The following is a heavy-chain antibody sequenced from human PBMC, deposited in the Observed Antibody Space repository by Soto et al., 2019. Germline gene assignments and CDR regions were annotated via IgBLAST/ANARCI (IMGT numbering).Heavy chain of an antibody. CDR2: ISYDGSNK. D-gene: IGHD2-2*01. CDR3: AKDGVVVVPAARISTPLYYYYYGMDV. Sequence: GGSLRLSCAASGFTFSSYGMHWVRQAPGKGLEWVAVISYDGSNKYYADSVKGRFTISRDNSKNTLYLQMNSLRAEDTAVYYCAKDGVVVVPAARISTPLYYYYYGMDVWGQGTTVTVSS. V-gene: IGHV3-30*18. CDR1: GFTFSSYG. J-gene: IGHJ6*02.